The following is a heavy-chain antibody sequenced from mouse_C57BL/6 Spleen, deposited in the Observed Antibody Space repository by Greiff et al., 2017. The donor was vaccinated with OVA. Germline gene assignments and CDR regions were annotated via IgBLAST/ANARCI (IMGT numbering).Heavy chain of an antibody. V-gene: IGHV1-4*01. D-gene: IGHD1-1*02. Sequence: VQLHQSGAELARPGASVQMSCKASGYTFTSYTMHWVKQRPGQGLEWIGYINPSSGYTKYNQKFKDKATLTADKSSSTAYMQLSSLTSEDSAVYYCARPPVATEYAMDYWGQGTSVTVSS. CDR2: INPSSGYT. J-gene: IGHJ4*01. CDR1: GYTFTSYT. CDR3: ARPPVATEYAMDY.